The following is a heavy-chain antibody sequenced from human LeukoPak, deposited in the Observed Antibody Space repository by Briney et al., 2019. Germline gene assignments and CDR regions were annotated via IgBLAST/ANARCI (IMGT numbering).Heavy chain of an antibody. D-gene: IGHD1-26*01. J-gene: IGHJ4*02. Sequence: SETLSLTCAVSGASVSNSHWNWIRQFPGKGLEWIGCLSYTGKTDYNPSLSGRVTISLATSNNQVSLNLRSVTAADTAIYYCSEGYCEPFDNWGQGILVTVSS. CDR3: SEGYCEPFDN. CDR2: LSYTGKT. V-gene: IGHV4-59*02. CDR1: GASVSNSH.